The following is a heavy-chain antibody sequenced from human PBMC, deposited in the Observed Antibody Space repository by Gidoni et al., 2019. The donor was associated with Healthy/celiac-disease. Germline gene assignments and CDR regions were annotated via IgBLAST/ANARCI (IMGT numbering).Heavy chain of an antibody. CDR2: INHSGST. Sequence: QVQLQQWGAGLLKPSETLALTCAGYGGSFSGYYWSWIRQPPGKGLEWIGEINHSGSTHSNPSLKSRVTISVDTSKNQFSLKLSSVPAADTAVYYCARRRVGKWELLRYGYWGQGTLVTVSS. V-gene: IGHV4-34*01. CDR3: ARRRVGKWELLRYGY. D-gene: IGHD1-26*01. J-gene: IGHJ4*02. CDR1: GGSFSGYY.